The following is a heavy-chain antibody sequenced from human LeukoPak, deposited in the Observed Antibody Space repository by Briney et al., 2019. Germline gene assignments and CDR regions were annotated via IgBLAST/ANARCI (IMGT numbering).Heavy chain of an antibody. D-gene: IGHD3/OR15-3a*01. CDR1: GGSISRSSYY. CDR3: ARSVTWTGMSIQEDYYYYYMDV. J-gene: IGHJ6*03. V-gene: IGHV4-61*02. CDR2: IYTSGST. Sequence: PSETLSLTCTVSGGSISRSSYYWSWIRQPAGKGLEWIGRIYTSGSTNYNPSLKSRVTMSVDTSKNQFSLKLSSVTAADTAVYYCARSVTWTGMSIQEDYYYYYMDVWGKGTTVTVSS.